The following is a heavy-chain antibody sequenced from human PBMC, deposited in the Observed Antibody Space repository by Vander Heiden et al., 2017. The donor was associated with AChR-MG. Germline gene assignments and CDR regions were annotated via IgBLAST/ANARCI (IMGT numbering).Heavy chain of an antibody. CDR1: GFTFSRYA. V-gene: IGHV3-30-3*01. J-gene: IGHJ4*02. Sequence: QVQLVESGGGVVQPGRSLRLSCAASGFTFSRYAMHWVRQAPGKGLEWVAVISYDGSNKYYADSVKGRFTISRDNSKNTLYLQMNSLRAEDTAVYYCAREDYYGSGSTYFDYWGQGTLVTVSS. CDR2: ISYDGSNK. D-gene: IGHD3-10*01. CDR3: AREDYYGSGSTYFDY.